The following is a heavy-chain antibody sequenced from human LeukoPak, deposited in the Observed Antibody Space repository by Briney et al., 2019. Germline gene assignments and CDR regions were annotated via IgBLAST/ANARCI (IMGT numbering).Heavy chain of an antibody. CDR3: AKSGSYFDFDY. CDR2: ISDSGDTK. V-gene: IGHV3-23*01. J-gene: IGHJ4*02. CDR1: GFTFSTYA. Sequence: GGSLRLSCAASGFTFSTYAMTWVRQAPGEGLEWVSGISDSGDTKFYADSVKGRFTISRDNSKNTLYLQKNSLRAEDTALYYCAKSGSYFDFDYWGQGTLVTVSS. D-gene: IGHD1-26*01.